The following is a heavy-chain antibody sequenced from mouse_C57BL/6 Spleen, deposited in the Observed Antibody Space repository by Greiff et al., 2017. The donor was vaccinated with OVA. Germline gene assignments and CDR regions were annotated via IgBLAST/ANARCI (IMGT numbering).Heavy chain of an antibody. CDR1: GYTFTSYW. CDR3: ARRYDYYFDY. Sequence: QVQLQQPGAELVKPGASVKLSCKASGYTFTSYWLHWVKQRPGQGLEWIGMIHPNSGSTNYNEKFKSKATLTVDKSSSTAYMQLSSLTSEDSAVYYCARRYDYYFDYWGQGTTLTVSS. V-gene: IGHV1-64*01. J-gene: IGHJ2*01. CDR2: IHPNSGST. D-gene: IGHD2-4*01.